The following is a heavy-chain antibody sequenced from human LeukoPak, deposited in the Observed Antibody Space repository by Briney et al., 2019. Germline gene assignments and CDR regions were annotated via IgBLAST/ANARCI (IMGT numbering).Heavy chain of an antibody. D-gene: IGHD3-22*01. CDR1: GSTFSSYA. CDR3: AKDLGRTYYYDSSGYTDY. Sequence: GGSLRLSCAASGSTFSSYAMSWVRQAPGKGLEWVSAISGSGGSTYYADSVKGRFTISRDNSKNTLYLQMNSLRAEDTAVYYCAKDLGRTYYYDSSGYTDYWGQGTLVTVSS. J-gene: IGHJ4*02. V-gene: IGHV3-23*01. CDR2: ISGSGGST.